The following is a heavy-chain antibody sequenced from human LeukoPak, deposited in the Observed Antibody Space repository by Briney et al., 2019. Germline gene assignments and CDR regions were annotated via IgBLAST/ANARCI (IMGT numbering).Heavy chain of an antibody. D-gene: IGHD2-21*01. Sequence: SETLSLTCTVSGVSMSAYQWSWVRQSPEKGLEWIGCINTKGETSYNPSLKSRVTTSVDTSKSQFSLRLTSVTAADTAVYYCATSNDAKIAPFDHWGQGSLVTVSS. J-gene: IGHJ4*02. CDR1: GVSMSAYQ. V-gene: IGHV4-4*09. CDR2: INTKGET. CDR3: ATSNDAKIAPFDH.